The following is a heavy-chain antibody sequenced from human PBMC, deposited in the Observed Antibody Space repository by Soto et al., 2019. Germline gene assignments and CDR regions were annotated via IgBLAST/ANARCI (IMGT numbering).Heavy chain of an antibody. CDR3: ASQDYDKSVYDFDY. J-gene: IGHJ4*02. CDR2: IYNGGIP. V-gene: IGHV4-4*07. CDR1: GGSVSSQY. Sequence: PSETLSLTCTVSGGSVSSQYWSWIRQPAGKGLEWIGRIYNGGIPLIHPSLESRVALSLDTSKNQFSLTLSSVTAADTAIYYCASQDYDKSVYDFDYWGRGTLVTVSS. D-gene: IGHD3-22*01.